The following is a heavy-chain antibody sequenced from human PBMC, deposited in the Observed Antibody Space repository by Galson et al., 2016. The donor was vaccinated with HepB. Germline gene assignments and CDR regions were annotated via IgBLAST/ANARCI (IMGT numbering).Heavy chain of an antibody. J-gene: IGHJ6*02. CDR2: IVVGSGNT. Sequence: SVKVSCKASGFTFTSSAVQWVRQARGQRLEWVGWIVVGSGNTNCAQKFQDRVTITRDMSTSTAYMELFSLISEDTAVYYCAADGCSGGSFPDHFGMDVWGQGTTVTVSS. D-gene: IGHD2-15*01. CDR1: GFTFTSSA. CDR3: AADGCSGGSFPDHFGMDV. V-gene: IGHV1-58*01.